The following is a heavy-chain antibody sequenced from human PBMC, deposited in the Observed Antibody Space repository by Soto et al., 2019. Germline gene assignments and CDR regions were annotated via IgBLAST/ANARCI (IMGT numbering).Heavy chain of an antibody. Sequence: EVKLVESGGGLVQPGGSLRLSCAASGVTVSNNYMIWVRQAPGKGLELVSSIYSTGNTFYADSVKGRFTISRDNSKNTLYLQMNSLRVEDTAVYYCARNVPVTTLGYWGQGTLVTVSS. D-gene: IGHD4-17*01. J-gene: IGHJ4*02. CDR2: IYSTGNT. V-gene: IGHV3-66*01. CDR1: GVTVSNNY. CDR3: ARNVPVTTLGY.